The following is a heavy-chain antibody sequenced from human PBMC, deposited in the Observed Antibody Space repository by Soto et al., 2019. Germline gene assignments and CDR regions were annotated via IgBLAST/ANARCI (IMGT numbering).Heavy chain of an antibody. D-gene: IGHD2-21*01. Sequence: SETMSLTCTVSCGSISGGDYYGSWILLPPWRGLEWIGYIYYSGSTYYNPSLKSRVTISVDTSKNQFSLKLSSVTAAHPAESYSAGYAVGGFDCRGLGALVTVSS. CDR1: CGSISGGDYY. CDR3: AGYAVGGFDC. V-gene: IGHV4-30-4*01. J-gene: IGHJ1*01. CDR2: IYYSGST.